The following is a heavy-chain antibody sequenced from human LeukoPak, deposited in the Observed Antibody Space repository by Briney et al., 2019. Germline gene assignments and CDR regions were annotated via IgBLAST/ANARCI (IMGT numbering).Heavy chain of an antibody. D-gene: IGHD5-12*01. CDR2: IYPGDSDT. Sequence: PGESLKISCRGSGYSFISYWIAWVRQMPGKGLEWMAIIYPGDSDTRYRPSFEGQVTISADKSISTAYLQWSSLKASDTAMYYCARRSGNDYHFDYWGQGTMVTVSS. CDR1: GYSFISYW. V-gene: IGHV5-51*01. J-gene: IGHJ4*02. CDR3: ARRSGNDYHFDY.